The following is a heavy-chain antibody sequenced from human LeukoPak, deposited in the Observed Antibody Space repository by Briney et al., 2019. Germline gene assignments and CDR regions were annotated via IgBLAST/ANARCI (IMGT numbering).Heavy chain of an antibody. J-gene: IGHJ6*03. Sequence: PSETLSLTCTVSGYSISSGYYWGWIRQPPGKGLEWIGSIYHSGSTYYNPSLKSRVTISVDTSKNQFSLKLSSVTAADTAVYYCARVGSSSVHPMAYYYYMDVWGKGTTVTVSS. CDR3: ARVGSSSVHPMAYYYYMDV. CDR2: IYHSGST. V-gene: IGHV4-38-2*02. CDR1: GYSISSGYY. D-gene: IGHD6-6*01.